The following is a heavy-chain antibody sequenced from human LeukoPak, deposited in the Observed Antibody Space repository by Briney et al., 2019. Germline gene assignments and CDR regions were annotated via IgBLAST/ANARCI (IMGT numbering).Heavy chain of an antibody. J-gene: IGHJ4*02. CDR2: ISGSGGST. CDR3: AKDRRPTMVRGPVSDY. Sequence: GGSLRLSCAASGFTFSNYAMSWVRQAPGKGLEWVSVISGSGGSTYYADSVKGRFTISRDDSKNTLYLQMNSLRAEDTAVYYCAKDRRPTMVRGPVSDYWGQGTLVTVSS. V-gene: IGHV3-23*01. CDR1: GFTFSNYA. D-gene: IGHD3-10*01.